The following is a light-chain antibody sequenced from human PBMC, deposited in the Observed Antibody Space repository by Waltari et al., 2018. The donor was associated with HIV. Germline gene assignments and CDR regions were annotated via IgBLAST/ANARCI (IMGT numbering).Light chain of an antibody. V-gene: IGLV2-23*01. CDR2: EGI. Sequence: QSALTQPAAVTGSPGPSITISCTGSSSDVGSYNLVSWYHQHPGKAPKLMIYEGIKRPSCVSNRFAGSKAGNTASLTISGLQAEDEADDYCCAYAGSSNWVFGGGTKLTVL. CDR1: SSDVGSYNL. CDR3: CAYAGSSNWV. J-gene: IGLJ3*02.